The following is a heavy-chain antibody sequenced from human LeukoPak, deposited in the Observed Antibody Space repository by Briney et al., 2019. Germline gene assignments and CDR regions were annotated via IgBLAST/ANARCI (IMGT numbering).Heavy chain of an antibody. CDR3: ARDGNLEREPPDY. V-gene: IGHV1-18*01. CDR1: GYTFTSYG. CDR2: ISAYNGNT. Sequence: ASVKVSCKASGYTFTSYGVSWVRQAPGQGLEWMGWISAYNGNTNYAQKLQGRVTMTSDTSTSTVYMELRSVRSDDTAVYCCARDGNLEREPPDYWGQGTLVTVSS. D-gene: IGHD1-14*01. J-gene: IGHJ4*02.